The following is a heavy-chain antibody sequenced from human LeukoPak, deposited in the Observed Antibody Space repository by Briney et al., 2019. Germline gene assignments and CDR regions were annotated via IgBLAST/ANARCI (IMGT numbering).Heavy chain of an antibody. Sequence: ASVKVSCKASGYTFTSYDFNWVRQATGQRPEWMGWMSPNSGDTGYAQKFQDRVTMTRNTSISTAYMELSSLRSDDTAVYYCARDQEPPYSSSWDNHYYYGMDVWGQGTTVTVSS. CDR2: MSPNSGDT. CDR1: GYTFTSYD. V-gene: IGHV1-8*01. J-gene: IGHJ6*02. CDR3: ARDQEPPYSSSWDNHYYYGMDV. D-gene: IGHD6-13*01.